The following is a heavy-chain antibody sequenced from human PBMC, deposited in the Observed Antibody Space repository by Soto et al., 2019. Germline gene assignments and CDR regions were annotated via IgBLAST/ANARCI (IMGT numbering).Heavy chain of an antibody. J-gene: IGHJ4*02. V-gene: IGHV3-7*04. CDR1: GFTFSSHW. D-gene: IGHD1-20*01. Sequence: QPGGSLRLSCAASGFTFSSHWINWIRQTPGRGLEWLAVIKQDGSEKYYVDSVKGRFTVSRDNAKNSAYLQMNSLRVDDTAVYYCARDWYMDYWGQGTLVTVSS. CDR3: ARDWYMDY. CDR2: IKQDGSEK.